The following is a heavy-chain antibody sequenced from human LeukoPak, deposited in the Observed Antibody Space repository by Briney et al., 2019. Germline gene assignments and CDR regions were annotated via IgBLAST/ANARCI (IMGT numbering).Heavy chain of an antibody. CDR2: IYHSGST. CDR1: GYSISSGYY. CDR3: ASKEYYDSSGYYQFDAFDI. Sequence: SETLSLTCTVSGYSISSGYYWGWIRQPPGKGLEWIGSIYHSGSTYYNPSLKSRVTISVDTSKNQFSLKLSSVTAADTAVYYCASKEYYDSSGYYQFDAFDIWGQGTMVTVSS. J-gene: IGHJ3*02. V-gene: IGHV4-38-2*02. D-gene: IGHD3-22*01.